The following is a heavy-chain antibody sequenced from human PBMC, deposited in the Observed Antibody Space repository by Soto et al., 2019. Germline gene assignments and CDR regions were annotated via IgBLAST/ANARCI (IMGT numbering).Heavy chain of an antibody. Sequence: SETLSLPCTVFGGSISGSSYCWGWIRQPPGKGLEWIGYIYYSGSTNYNSSLKSRVTISVDTSKNQFSLKLSSVTAADTAVYYCASYDFWSGSSYYMDVWGKGTTVTVSS. V-gene: IGHV4-61*05. CDR3: ASYDFWSGSSYYMDV. D-gene: IGHD3-3*01. CDR1: GGSISGSSYC. J-gene: IGHJ6*03. CDR2: IYYSGST.